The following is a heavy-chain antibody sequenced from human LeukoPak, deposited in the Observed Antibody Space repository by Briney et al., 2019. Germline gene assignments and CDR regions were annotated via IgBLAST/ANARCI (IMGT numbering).Heavy chain of an antibody. D-gene: IGHD2-2*01. CDR1: GFTFGDYA. V-gene: IGHV3-49*04. Sequence: TGGSLRLSCTASGFTFGDYAMSWVRQAPGKGLEWVGFIRSKGYGGTPGYAASVRGRFTVSRDDSKGIAYLQMSSLKTEDTAVKYCARAGKRDIVVVPAAHDYWGQGTLVTVSS. CDR2: IRSKGYGGTP. J-gene: IGHJ4*02. CDR3: ARAGKRDIVVVPAAHDY.